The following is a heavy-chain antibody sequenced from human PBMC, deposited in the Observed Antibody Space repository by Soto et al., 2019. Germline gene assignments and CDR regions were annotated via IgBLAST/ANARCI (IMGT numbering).Heavy chain of an antibody. V-gene: IGHV1-46*01. J-gene: IGHJ4*02. CDR1: GYTFTSYY. D-gene: IGHD1-26*01. Sequence: ASVKVSCKASGYTFTSYYMHCVRQAPGQGLEWMGIINPSGGSTSYAQKFQGRVTLTRDTSTSTVYMDLSSLRSEDTAVYYCARDSLGREKLDSDSFEFWGQGTLVTVS. CDR3: ARDSLGREKLDSDSFEF. CDR2: INPSGGST.